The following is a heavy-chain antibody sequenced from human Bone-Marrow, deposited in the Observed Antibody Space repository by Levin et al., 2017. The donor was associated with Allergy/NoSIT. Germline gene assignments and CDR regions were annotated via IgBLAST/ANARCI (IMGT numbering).Heavy chain of an antibody. Sequence: GGSLRLSCKASGYTFTTYYFHWVRQAPGQGLEVLGWIDPNGGGTVSAQQFQGRLTMTRDPSITTVYMELSSLRSDDTAIYYCARDNYGRFDYWGQGTLVTVSS. D-gene: IGHD2-15*01. CDR1: GYTFTTYY. J-gene: IGHJ4*02. CDR2: IDPNGGGT. V-gene: IGHV1-2*02. CDR3: ARDNYGRFDY.